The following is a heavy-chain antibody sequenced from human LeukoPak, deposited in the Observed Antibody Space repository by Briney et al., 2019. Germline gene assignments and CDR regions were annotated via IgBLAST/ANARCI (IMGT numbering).Heavy chain of an antibody. CDR2: IFYTGSP. Sequence: SETLSLTCAVSGGSINNYKWWSWIRQSPGKGLEWLGEIFYTGSPNYNPSFKSRITVSVDKSNNQFSLILTSVTVADTAVYYCARDGASYYDHWGQGILVTVTS. J-gene: IGHJ5*02. V-gene: IGHV4-4*02. CDR1: GGSINNYKW. CDR3: ARDGASYYDH. D-gene: IGHD3-10*01.